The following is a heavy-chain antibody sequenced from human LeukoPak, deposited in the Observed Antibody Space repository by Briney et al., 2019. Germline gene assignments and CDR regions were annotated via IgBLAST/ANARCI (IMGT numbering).Heavy chain of an antibody. CDR1: GFTFSRYS. CDR2: ISCSSSYI. V-gene: IGHV3-21*01. J-gene: IGHJ6*02. D-gene: IGHD2-2*01. Sequence: GGSLRLSCAASGFTFSRYSMNWVRQAPGKGLEWVSSISCSSSYIYYADSVKGRFTISRDNAKNSLYLQMNSLRAEDTAVYYCARGRYCSSTSCQYYGMDVWGQGTTVTVSS. CDR3: ARGRYCSSTSCQYYGMDV.